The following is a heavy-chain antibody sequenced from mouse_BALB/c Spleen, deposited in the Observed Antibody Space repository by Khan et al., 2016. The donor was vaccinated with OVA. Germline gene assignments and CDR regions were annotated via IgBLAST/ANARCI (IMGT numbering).Heavy chain of an antibody. CDR1: GYKFTSYV. J-gene: IGHJ3*01. D-gene: IGHD1-1*01. CDR3: APVGNYYVSFAY. Sequence: VQLQQSGPELVKPGASVKMSCKASGYKFTSYVMHWVKQKPGLGLEWIGYIYPFNDDTKYNEKFKGKATLTSDKSSSTAYMEPSSLTSEDSAVFYCAPVGNYYVSFAYWGQGTLVTVSA. V-gene: IGHV1S136*01. CDR2: IYPFNDDT.